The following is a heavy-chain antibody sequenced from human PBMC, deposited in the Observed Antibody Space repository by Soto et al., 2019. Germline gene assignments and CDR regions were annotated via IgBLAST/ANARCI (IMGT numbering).Heavy chain of an antibody. V-gene: IGHV4-39*01. CDR3: ASFQWLVIYYGMDV. CDR1: GGSISSSSYY. D-gene: IGHD6-19*01. J-gene: IGHJ6*02. Sequence: SETLSLTCTVSGGSISSSSYYWGWIRQPPGKGLEWIGSIYYSGSTYYNPSLKSRVTISVDTSKNQFSLKLSSVTAADTAVYYCASFQWLVIYYGMDVWGQGTTVS. CDR2: IYYSGST.